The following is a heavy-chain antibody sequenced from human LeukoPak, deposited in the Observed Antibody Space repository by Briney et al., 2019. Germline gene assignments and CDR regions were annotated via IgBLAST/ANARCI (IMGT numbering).Heavy chain of an antibody. CDR3: ARGGYSSSWLARDY. D-gene: IGHD6-13*01. Sequence: GSSVKVSCKASGYTFTGYYMHWVRQAPGQGLEWMGWINPNSGGTNYAQKFQGRVTMTRDTSISTAYMELSRLRSDDTAVYYCARGGYSSSWLARDYWGQGTLVTVSS. J-gene: IGHJ4*02. V-gene: IGHV1-2*02. CDR1: GYTFTGYY. CDR2: INPNSGGT.